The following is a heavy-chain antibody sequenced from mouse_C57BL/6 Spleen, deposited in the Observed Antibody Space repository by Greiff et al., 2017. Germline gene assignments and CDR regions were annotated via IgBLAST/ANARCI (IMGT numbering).Heavy chain of an antibody. CDR1: GYTFTEYT. J-gene: IGHJ4*01. CDR3: ARHEAGKQSLPYYAMDY. Sequence: VQLQQSGAELVKPGASVKLSCKASGYTFTEYTIHWVKQRSGQGLEWIGWFYPGSGSIKYNEKFKDKATLTADKSSSTVYMGLSRLTSEDSAVYFCARHEAGKQSLPYYAMDYWGQGTSVTVSS. D-gene: IGHD6-2*01. CDR2: FYPGSGSI. V-gene: IGHV1-62-2*01.